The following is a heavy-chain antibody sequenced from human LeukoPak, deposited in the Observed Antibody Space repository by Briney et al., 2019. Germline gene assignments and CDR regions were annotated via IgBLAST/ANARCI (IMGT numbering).Heavy chain of an antibody. V-gene: IGHV3-21*01. CDR3: ARRTTVNNVYDY. D-gene: IGHD4-11*01. CDR1: GFTFSSYS. CDR2: ISNSSSYI. J-gene: IGHJ4*02. Sequence: GGSLRLSCAASGFTFSSYSMNWVRQAPGEGLEWVSSISNSSSYIYYADSVKGRFTISRDNAKNSLYLQMNSLRAEDTAVYYCARRTTVNNVYDYWGQGTLVTVSS.